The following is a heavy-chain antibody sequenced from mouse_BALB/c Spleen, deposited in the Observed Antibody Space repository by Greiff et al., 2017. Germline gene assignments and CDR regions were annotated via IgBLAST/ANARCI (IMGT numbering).Heavy chain of an antibody. CDR3: ARPYRYEAMDY. Sequence: EVQRVESGRGLVKPGGSLKLSCAASGFTFSSYAMSWVRQTPEKRLEWVASISSGGSTYYPDSVKGRFTISRDNARNILYLQMSSLRSEDTAMYYCARPYRYEAMDYWGQGTSVTVSS. CDR2: ISSGGST. J-gene: IGHJ4*01. V-gene: IGHV5-6-5*01. D-gene: IGHD2-14*01. CDR1: GFTFSSYA.